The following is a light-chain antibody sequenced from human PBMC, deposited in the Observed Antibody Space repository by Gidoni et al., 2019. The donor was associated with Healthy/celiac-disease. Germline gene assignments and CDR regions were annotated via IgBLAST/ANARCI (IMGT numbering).Light chain of an antibody. CDR2: GAS. CDR1: QSVSSSY. Sequence: EIVLTPSPGTLSLSPGERATLSCRASQSVSSSYLAWYQEKPGQAPRLLIYGASSRATGIPDRLSGSGSGTDFTLTISRLEPEDFAVYYCQQYGSSPTFGQGTKVEIK. V-gene: IGKV3-20*01. J-gene: IGKJ1*01. CDR3: QQYGSSPT.